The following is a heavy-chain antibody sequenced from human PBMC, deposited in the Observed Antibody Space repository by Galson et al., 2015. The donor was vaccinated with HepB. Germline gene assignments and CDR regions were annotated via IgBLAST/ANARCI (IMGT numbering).Heavy chain of an antibody. D-gene: IGHD2-15*01. V-gene: IGHV2-5*02. Sequence: PALVKPPQTLTLTCTSSEFSLSTSGVGVGWIRQPPGKALEWLALIFWDDDKRYRPSLKSRVNITKDTSKNQEVLTMTNMDPVDTATYYCAHSRGCSGGSCNREFHYYGMDVWGQGTTVTVSS. J-gene: IGHJ6*02. CDR1: EFSLSTSGVG. CDR2: IFWDDDK. CDR3: AHSRGCSGGSCNREFHYYGMDV.